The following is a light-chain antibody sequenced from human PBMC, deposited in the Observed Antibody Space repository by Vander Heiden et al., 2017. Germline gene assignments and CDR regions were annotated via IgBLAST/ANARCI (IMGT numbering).Light chain of an antibody. CDR2: AAS. Sequence: DIQMTQPPSSLSASVGDRVTITCRASQSISSYLNWYQQKPGKAPKLLIYAASSLQSGVPSRFSGSGSGTDFTLTISSLQPEDFATYYCQQSYSTPRTFGQETKLEIK. CDR3: QQSYSTPRT. CDR1: QSISSY. J-gene: IGKJ1*01. V-gene: IGKV1-39*01.